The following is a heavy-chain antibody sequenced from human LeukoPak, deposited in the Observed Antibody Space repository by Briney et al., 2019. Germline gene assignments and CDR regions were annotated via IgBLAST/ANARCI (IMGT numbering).Heavy chain of an antibody. V-gene: IGHV4-34*01. J-gene: IGHJ5*02. D-gene: IGHD6-13*01. CDR2: FNYGGST. Sequence: SETLSLTCAVCGGSFRGYYWIWMRQPPGKGLEWIGEFNYGGSTNYNPSLKSRVTISVDTSKNQFSLKLSSVTAADTSVYYCARKEGGQLVNTRRWFDPWGQGTLVTVSS. CDR1: GGSFRGYY. CDR3: ARKEGGQLVNTRRWFDP.